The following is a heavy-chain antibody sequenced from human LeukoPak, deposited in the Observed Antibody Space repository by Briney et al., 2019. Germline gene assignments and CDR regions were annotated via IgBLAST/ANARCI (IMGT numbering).Heavy chain of an antibody. Sequence: SETLSLTCTVSGGSISSGGYYWSWIRQPDGKGLEWNGRIYTSGSTDYNPSLKSRVTISLETSKNQFSLNLSSVTAADTAVYFCARDQQLAYCGGDCYPANWGQGTLVTVSS. CDR2: IYTSGST. D-gene: IGHD2-21*02. CDR3: ARDQQLAYCGGDCYPAN. CDR1: GGSISSGGYY. V-gene: IGHV4-61*02. J-gene: IGHJ4*02.